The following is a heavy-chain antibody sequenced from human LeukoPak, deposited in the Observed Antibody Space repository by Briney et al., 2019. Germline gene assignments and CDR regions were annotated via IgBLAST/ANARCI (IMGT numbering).Heavy chain of an antibody. Sequence: PGGSLRLSCAASGYTFSSYSMNWVRQAPGKGLEWVSSISSSSSYIYYADSVKGRFTISRDNAKNSLYLQMNSLRAEDTAVYYCARDCKPESPHAFDIWGQGTMVTVSS. V-gene: IGHV3-21*01. D-gene: IGHD1-14*01. CDR3: ARDCKPESPHAFDI. J-gene: IGHJ3*02. CDR2: ISSSSSYI. CDR1: GYTFSSYS.